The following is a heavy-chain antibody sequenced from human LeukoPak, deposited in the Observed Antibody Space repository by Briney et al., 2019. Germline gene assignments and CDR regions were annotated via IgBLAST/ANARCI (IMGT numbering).Heavy chain of an antibody. Sequence: GGSLRLSCAASGFTFSSYWMSWVRQAPGKGLEWVANIKQDGSEKYYVDSVKGRFTISRDNAKNSLYLQMNSLRAEDTAVYYCARDSSSSVYYYYYMDVWGKGTTVTVSS. CDR3: ARDSSSSVYYYYYMDV. CDR1: GFTFSSYW. V-gene: IGHV3-7*01. D-gene: IGHD6-6*01. J-gene: IGHJ6*03. CDR2: IKQDGSEK.